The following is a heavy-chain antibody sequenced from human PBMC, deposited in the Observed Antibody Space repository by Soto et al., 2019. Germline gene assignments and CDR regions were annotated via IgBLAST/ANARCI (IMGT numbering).Heavy chain of an antibody. V-gene: IGHV1-18*01. D-gene: IGHD6-13*01. CDR3: ARMGFRIGQNGGSSSWYRDYYYYGMDV. J-gene: IGHJ6*02. CDR1: GYTFTSYG. CDR2: ISAYNGNT. Sequence: GASVKVSCKASGYTFTSYGISWVRQAPGQGLEWMGWISAYNGNTNYAQKLQGRVTMTTDTSTSTAYMELRSLRSDDTAVYYCARMGFRIGQNGGSSSWYRDYYYYGMDVWGQGTTVTVSS.